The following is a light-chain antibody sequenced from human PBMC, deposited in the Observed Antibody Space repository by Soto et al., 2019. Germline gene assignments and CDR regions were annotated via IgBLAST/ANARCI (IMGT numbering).Light chain of an antibody. Sequence: IVLPLSPATLSLSPGERASLSCRASQSVSRYLAWYQQKPGQAPRLLIYDASNRATGIPDRFSGSGSGTDFTLTISRLEPEDFAVYYCQQYCSSGTFGQGTKVDIK. V-gene: IGKV3-20*01. CDR2: DAS. CDR3: QQYCSSGT. CDR1: QSVSRY. J-gene: IGKJ1*01.